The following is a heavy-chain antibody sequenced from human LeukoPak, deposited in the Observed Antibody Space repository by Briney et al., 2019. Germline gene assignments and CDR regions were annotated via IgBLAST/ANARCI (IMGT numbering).Heavy chain of an antibody. CDR3: ARDIPVVNYYDSSGYYPGINWFDP. V-gene: IGHV1-46*01. D-gene: IGHD3-22*01. CDR1: GYTFTSYY. Sequence: GASVKVSCKASGYTFTSYYMHWVRQAPGQGLEWMGIINPSGGSTSYAQKFQGRVTMTRDMSTSTVYMELSSLRSEDTAVYYCARDIPVVNYYDSSGYYPGINWFDPWGQGTLVTVSS. CDR2: INPSGGST. J-gene: IGHJ5*02.